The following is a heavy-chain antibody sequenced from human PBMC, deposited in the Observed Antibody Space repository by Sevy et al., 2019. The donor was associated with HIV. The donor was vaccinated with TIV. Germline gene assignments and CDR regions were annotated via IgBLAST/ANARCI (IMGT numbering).Heavy chain of an antibody. V-gene: IGHV3-21*01. J-gene: IGHJ4*02. CDR3: ARGSHDYGDYDRDVGFDY. Sequence: GGSLRLSCADSGFTFSSYTMNWVRQAPGKGLEWVSSISSTGNYIYYADSLKGRFSISRDNAKNSLYLQMNSLRAEDTAVYYYARGSHDYGDYDRDVGFDYWGQGTLVTVSS. D-gene: IGHD4-17*01. CDR2: ISSTGNYI. CDR1: GFTFSSYT.